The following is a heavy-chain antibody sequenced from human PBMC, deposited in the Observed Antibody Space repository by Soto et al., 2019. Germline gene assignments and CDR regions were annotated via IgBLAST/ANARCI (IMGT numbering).Heavy chain of an antibody. D-gene: IGHD6-19*01. CDR1: GFTLSSNR. CDR2: ISGSGGTI. J-gene: IGHJ4*02. CDR3: ARETGLRSSGWSYYFDF. Sequence: EVQLVESGGGMVQPGGPRRVSVEASGFTLSSNRMHWVRQAPGKGLEWVSYISGSGGTIYYADSVKGRFTISRDNAKNSLSVQMNSLRDEDTAVYFCARETGLRSSGWSYYFDFWGQGTRVTVSS. V-gene: IGHV3-48*02.